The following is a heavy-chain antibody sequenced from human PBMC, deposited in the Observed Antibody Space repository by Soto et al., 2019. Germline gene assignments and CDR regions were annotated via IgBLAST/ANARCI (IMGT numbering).Heavy chain of an antibody. CDR1: GFTFNNFV. D-gene: IGHD2-2*02. J-gene: IGHJ6*02. V-gene: IGHV3-23*01. Sequence: EVQLLESGGDLVQPGGSLTLSCAASGFTFNNFVMSWVRQAPGEGLEWVSGIGGSDSTTYYAETVKGRLTISRDNSKNTVYLQMNSLRVEDTAVDWTGNTCPCMDVWGPGTTVTVSS. CDR3: GNTCPCMDV. CDR2: IGGSDSTT.